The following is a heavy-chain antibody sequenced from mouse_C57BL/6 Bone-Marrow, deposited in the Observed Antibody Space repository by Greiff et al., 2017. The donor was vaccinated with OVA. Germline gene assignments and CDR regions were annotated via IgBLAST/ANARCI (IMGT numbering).Heavy chain of an antibody. CDR1: GFTFTDYY. D-gene: IGHD5-2*01. CDR2: IRNKANGYTT. V-gene: IGHV7-3*01. J-gene: IGHJ3*01. CDR3: ARYMGNMFAD. Sequence: EVHLVESGGGLVQPGGSLSLSCAASGFTFTDYYMSWVRQPPGKALEWLGFIRNKANGYTTEYSASVKGRFTISRDNSQSILYLQMNALRAEDSATYYCARYMGNMFADWGQGTLVTVSA.